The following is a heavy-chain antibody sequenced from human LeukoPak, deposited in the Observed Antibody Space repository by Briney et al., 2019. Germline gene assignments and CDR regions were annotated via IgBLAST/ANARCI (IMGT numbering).Heavy chain of an antibody. CDR1: GYXFTGYY. CDR2: IYPNSGGT. J-gene: IGHJ4*02. D-gene: IGHD5-12*01. Sequence: ASVKVSCKASGYXFTGYYIHWVRQAPGQGREWMGWIYPNSGGTNYAQKFQGRVTMTRDTSISTAYMELSRLRSDDTAVYYCAKAYSGYDGFDYWGQGTLVTVSS. V-gene: IGHV1-2*02. CDR3: AKAYSGYDGFDY.